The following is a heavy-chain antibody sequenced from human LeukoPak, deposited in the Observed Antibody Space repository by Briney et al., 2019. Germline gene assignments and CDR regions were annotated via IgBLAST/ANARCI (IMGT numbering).Heavy chain of an antibody. D-gene: IGHD6-13*01. V-gene: IGHV1-46*01. CDR1: GYTFTSYY. J-gene: IGHJ5*02. Sequence: ASVKVSCKASGYTFTSYYMHWVRQAPGQGLEWMGIINPSGGSTSYAQKFQGRVTITADKSTSTAYMELSSLRSEDTAVYYCAQNPSSSWYGRFVWFDPWGQGTLVTVSS. CDR2: INPSGGST. CDR3: AQNPSSSWYGRFVWFDP.